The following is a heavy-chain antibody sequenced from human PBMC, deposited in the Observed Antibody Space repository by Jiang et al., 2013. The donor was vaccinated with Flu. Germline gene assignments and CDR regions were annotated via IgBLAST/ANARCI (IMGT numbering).Heavy chain of an antibody. CDR3: ARETGQQLVNWFDP. CDR1: GGSISSYY. CDR2: IYYSGST. J-gene: IGHJ5*02. D-gene: IGHD6-13*01. V-gene: IGHV4-59*01. Sequence: GLVKPSETLSLTCTVSGGSISSYYWSRIRQPPGKGLEWIGYIYYSGSTNYNPSLKSRVTISVDTSKNQFSLKLSSVTAADTAVYYCARETGQQLVNWFDPWGQGTLVTVSS.